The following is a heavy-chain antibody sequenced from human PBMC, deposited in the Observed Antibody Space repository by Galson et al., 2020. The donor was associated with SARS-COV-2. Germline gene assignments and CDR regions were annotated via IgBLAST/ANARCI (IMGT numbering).Heavy chain of an antibody. CDR3: ARGLGYGSNTSCFNWFDP. V-gene: IGHV4-59*01. J-gene: IGHJ5*02. CDR1: GGSISSYY. CDR2: IYYSGST. Sequence: SETLSLTCTVSGGSISSYYWSWIRQPPGKGLEWIGYIYYSGSTNYNPSLKSRVTISVDTSKNQLPLKLSSVTAADTAVYYCARGLGYGSNTSCFNWFDPWGQGTLVTVSS. D-gene: IGHD2-2*01.